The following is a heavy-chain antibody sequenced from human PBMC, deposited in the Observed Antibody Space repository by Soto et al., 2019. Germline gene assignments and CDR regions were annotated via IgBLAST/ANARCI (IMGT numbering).Heavy chain of an antibody. CDR1: GGSISSGGYY. CDR3: ATLGYCSGGSCLEYFQH. V-gene: IGHV4-31*03. Sequence: QVQLQESGPGLVKPSQTLSLTCTVSGGSISSGGYYWSWIRQHPGKGLEWIGYIYYSGSTYYNPSLKSRVTISVDTSKNQFSLKLSSVTAADTAGYYCATLGYCSGGSCLEYFQHWGQGTLVTVSS. D-gene: IGHD2-15*01. CDR2: IYYSGST. J-gene: IGHJ1*01.